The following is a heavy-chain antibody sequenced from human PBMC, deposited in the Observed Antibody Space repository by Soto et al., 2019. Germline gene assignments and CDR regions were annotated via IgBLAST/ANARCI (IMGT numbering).Heavy chain of an antibody. CDR2: VIPIFGTP. Sequence: QVQLVQSGAEVQKPGSSVKVSCKAHGGTFSTYPISWVRQAPGQGLDWMGGVIPIFGTPKYAQKFQGRVTITADESTSTGYMELRSLRSEDTAVYYCARSQGGSSSLDIYYYYYYGMDVWGQGTTVTVSS. D-gene: IGHD2-15*01. CDR1: GGTFSTYP. J-gene: IGHJ6*02. V-gene: IGHV1-69*01. CDR3: ARSQGGSSSLDIYYYYYYGMDV.